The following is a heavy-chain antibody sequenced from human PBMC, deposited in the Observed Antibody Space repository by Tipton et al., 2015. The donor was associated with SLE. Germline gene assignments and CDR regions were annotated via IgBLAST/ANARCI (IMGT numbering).Heavy chain of an antibody. D-gene: IGHD1-26*01. CDR1: GYTFTSYD. Sequence: QLVQSGAEVKKPGASVKVSCKASGYTFTSYDINWVRQATGQGLEWMGWMNPNSGNTGYAQKFQGRVTITTDESTSTAYMELSSLRSEDTAVYYCARGSGEWELLEGFDYWGQGTLVTVSS. CDR3: ARGSGEWELLEGFDY. V-gene: IGHV1-8*03. CDR2: MNPNSGNT. J-gene: IGHJ4*02.